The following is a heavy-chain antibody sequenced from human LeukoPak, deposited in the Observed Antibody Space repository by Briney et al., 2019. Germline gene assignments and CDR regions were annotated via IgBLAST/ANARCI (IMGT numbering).Heavy chain of an antibody. J-gene: IGHJ4*01. V-gene: IGHV4-34*01. D-gene: IGHD3-3*01. Sequence: SETLSLTCAVYGGSSGGSTGAGSARPPGKGRGWIGEINHSGSTNYNPSLKSRVTISVDTSKNQFSLKLSSVTAADTAVYYCASRITIFGVVIEDWGQGTLVTVSS. CDR3: ASRITIFGVVIED. CDR2: INHSGST. CDR1: GGSSGGST.